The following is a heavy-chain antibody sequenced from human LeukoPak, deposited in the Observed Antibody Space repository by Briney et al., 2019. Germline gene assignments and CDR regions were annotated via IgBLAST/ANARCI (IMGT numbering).Heavy chain of an antibody. CDR2: ISESGGRI. CDR1: GFTLSNYG. V-gene: IGHV3-23*01. J-gene: IGHJ4*02. CDR3: AKRGVVIRVIVGGFHKEAYYFDS. D-gene: IGHD2-15*01. Sequence: GGSLRLSCAVSGFTLSNYGMSWVRQAPGKGLEWVSGISESGGRINYADSVKGRFTISRDNPKNSMYLQMNSLRAEDTAVYFCAKRGVVIRVIVGGFHKEAYYFDSWGQGALVTVSS.